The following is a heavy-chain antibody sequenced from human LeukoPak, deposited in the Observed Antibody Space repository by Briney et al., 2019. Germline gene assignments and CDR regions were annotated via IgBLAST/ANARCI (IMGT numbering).Heavy chain of an antibody. CDR3: ARECVTMIVVAETGPDY. CDR2: ISAYNGNT. V-gene: IGHV1-18*01. J-gene: IGHJ4*02. CDR1: GYTFTSYG. D-gene: IGHD3-22*01. Sequence: GASVKVSCKASGYTFTSYGISWVRQAPGQGLEWMGWISAYNGNTNYAQKLQGRVTMTTDTSTSTAYMELRSLRSDDTAVYYCARECVTMIVVAETGPDYWGQGTLVTVSS.